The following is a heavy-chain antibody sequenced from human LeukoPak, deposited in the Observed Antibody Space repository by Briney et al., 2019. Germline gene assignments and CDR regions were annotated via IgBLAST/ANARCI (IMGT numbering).Heavy chain of an antibody. CDR1: GDSVSSNSAA. CDR3: ARMTTVVTRAYDY. CDR2: TYYRSKWYY. V-gene: IGHV6-1*01. J-gene: IGHJ4*02. D-gene: IGHD4-23*01. Sequence: ASQTLSLTCAISGDSVSSNSAAWNWIRQSPSRGLEWLGRTYYRSKWYYGYAVSVKSRITINPDTAKNQFSLQLNSVTPEDTAVYYCARMTTVVTRAYDYWGQGTLVTVSS.